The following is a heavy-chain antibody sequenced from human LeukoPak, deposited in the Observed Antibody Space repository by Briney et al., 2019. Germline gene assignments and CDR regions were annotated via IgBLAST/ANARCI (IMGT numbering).Heavy chain of an antibody. D-gene: IGHD3-22*01. CDR1: GFTFSSYG. J-gene: IGHJ4*02. CDR3: AKGLKYYYDSSGYPWYFDY. V-gene: IGHV3-30*02. Sequence: GGSLRLSCPASGFTFSSYGMHWVRQAPGKGLEWVAFIRYDGSNNYYADSVKGRFTISRDNSKNTLYLQMNSLRAEDTAVYYCAKGLKYYYDSSGYPWYFDYWGQGTLVTVSS. CDR2: IRYDGSNN.